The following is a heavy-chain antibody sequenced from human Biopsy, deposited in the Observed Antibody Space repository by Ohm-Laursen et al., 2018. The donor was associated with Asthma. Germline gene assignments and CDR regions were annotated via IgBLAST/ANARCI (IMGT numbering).Heavy chain of an antibody. J-gene: IGHJ4*02. V-gene: IGHV3-30*18. CDR1: GFNFHNYG. D-gene: IGHD6-13*01. CDR3: AKDRVAGRSYYFDY. CDR2: ILFDGRKI. Sequence: SLRLSCSASGFNFHNYGMNWVRRAPGKGLEWVAQILFDGRKINYPDSVKGRFTISRDNSKNMVYLQMNSLRPEDTAVYYCAKDRVAGRSYYFDYWGQGSLVSVSA.